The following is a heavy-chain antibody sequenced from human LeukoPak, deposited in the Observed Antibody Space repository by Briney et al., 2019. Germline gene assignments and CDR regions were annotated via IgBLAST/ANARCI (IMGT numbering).Heavy chain of an antibody. J-gene: IGHJ1*01. CDR1: GFTFSDYY. CDR2: ISSSGSTI. V-gene: IGHV3-11*01. Sequence: GGSLRLSCAASGFTFSDYYMSWIRQAPGKGLEWVSYISSSGSTIYYADSVKGRFTISRDNAKNSLYLQMNSLRAEDTAVYYCARDPFPGYYYDSSGPEYFQHWGQGTLVTVSS. D-gene: IGHD3-22*01. CDR3: ARDPFPGYYYDSSGPEYFQH.